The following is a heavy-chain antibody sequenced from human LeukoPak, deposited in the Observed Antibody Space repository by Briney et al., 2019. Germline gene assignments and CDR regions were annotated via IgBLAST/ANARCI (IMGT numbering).Heavy chain of an antibody. J-gene: IGHJ4*02. CDR1: GFTFSNYN. CDR3: ARDFLEDGY. D-gene: IGHD3-3*01. V-gene: IGHV3-48*01. Sequence: GGSLRLSCAASGFTFSNYNMNWVRQAPGKGLEWVSYISSSSTIHYADSVKGRFTISRDNARNSLYLQMNSLRAEDTAVYYCARDFLEDGYWGQGTLVTVSS. CDR2: ISSSSTI.